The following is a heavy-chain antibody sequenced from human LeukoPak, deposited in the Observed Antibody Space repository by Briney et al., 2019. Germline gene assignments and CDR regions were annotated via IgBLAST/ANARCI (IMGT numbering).Heavy chain of an antibody. CDR2: ISGSGGST. Sequence: GGSLRLSCAASGFTFSSYAMSWVRQAPGKGLEGVSAISGSGGSTYYAHSVKGRFTISRDNSKNTLYLQMNSLRAEDTAVYYCAKDQAGYYGSGSYYFLWGQGTLVTVSS. D-gene: IGHD3-10*01. CDR3: AKDQAGYYGSGSYYFL. V-gene: IGHV3-23*01. CDR1: GFTFSSYA. J-gene: IGHJ4*02.